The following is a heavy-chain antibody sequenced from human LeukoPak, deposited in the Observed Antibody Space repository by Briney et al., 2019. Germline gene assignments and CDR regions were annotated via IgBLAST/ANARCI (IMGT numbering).Heavy chain of an antibody. V-gene: IGHV3-30*09. J-gene: IGHJ1*01. D-gene: IGHD3-3*01. CDR1: GFTFSSYA. CDR3: ARDGATITIFGVVPRPKGTDD. Sequence: GGSLRLSCPASGFTFSSYARHWVRQAPGEGLEWLAVISYDGSNKFYADSVKGRFAISRDNSKNTLYLQMNSLRAEDTAVYYCARDGATITIFGVVPRPKGTDDWGQGSLVTVSS. CDR2: ISYDGSNK.